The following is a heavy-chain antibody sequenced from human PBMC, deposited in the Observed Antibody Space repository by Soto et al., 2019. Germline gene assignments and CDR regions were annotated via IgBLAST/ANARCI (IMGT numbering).Heavy chain of an antibody. CDR2: ISAYTDDP. D-gene: IGHD2-2*01. Sequence: QGQLVQSGAEVKKPGASVKVSCTASGNTFTNFGVTWVRQAPGQGLEWMGWISAYTDDPNYAQKFQGRVTMTIDTSPSTAYLDLRSLTSDDTAVYYCARVIPGAAAWFDPWGQGTLVTVSS. CDR1: GNTFTNFG. J-gene: IGHJ5*02. CDR3: ARVIPGAAAWFDP. V-gene: IGHV1-18*01.